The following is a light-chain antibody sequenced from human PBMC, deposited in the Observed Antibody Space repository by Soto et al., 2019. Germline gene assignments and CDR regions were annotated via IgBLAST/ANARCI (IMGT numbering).Light chain of an antibody. J-gene: IGLJ1*01. CDR2: RNN. CDR3: CSYAGSYTHV. CDR1: TSSIGRNY. V-gene: IGLV1-47*01. Sequence: QSVLTQPPSASGTPGQRVTISCSGGTSSIGRNYVYWYQQLPGTAPKLVIYRNNQRPSGVPDRFSGSKSGTSASLAIRGLRSEDEADYYCCSYAGSYTHVFGTGTKLTVL.